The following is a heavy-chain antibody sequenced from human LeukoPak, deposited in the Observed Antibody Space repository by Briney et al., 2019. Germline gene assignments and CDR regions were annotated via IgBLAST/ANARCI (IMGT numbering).Heavy chain of an antibody. V-gene: IGHV3-23*01. Sequence: PGASLRLSCAASRFTFSSYAMGWVRLAPGKGLEWVSLISGSGDNSYYADSVKGRFTISRDNSKNTLYLQMSSLRAEDTALYYCAKCLGDGTNYYFAHWGQGTLVTVSS. J-gene: IGHJ4*02. D-gene: IGHD4/OR15-4a*01. CDR2: ISGSGDNS. CDR3: AKCLGDGTNYYFAH. CDR1: RFTFSSYA.